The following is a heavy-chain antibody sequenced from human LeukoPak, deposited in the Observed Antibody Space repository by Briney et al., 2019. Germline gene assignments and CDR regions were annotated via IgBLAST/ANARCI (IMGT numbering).Heavy chain of an antibody. Sequence: SETLSLTCTVSGGSISRSNSYWGWVRQPPGKGLEWIGSIHYSGTTCYNPSLRSRVTIFVDTSKNQFSLILTSVTAADTAVYYCARHEEEDGYNAKTMDYWGQGTLVTVSS. CDR1: GGSISRSNSY. J-gene: IGHJ4*02. D-gene: IGHD5-24*01. V-gene: IGHV4-39*01. CDR2: IHYSGTT. CDR3: ARHEEEDGYNAKTMDY.